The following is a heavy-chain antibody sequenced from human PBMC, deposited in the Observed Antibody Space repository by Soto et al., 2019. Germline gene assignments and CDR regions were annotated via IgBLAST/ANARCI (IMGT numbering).Heavy chain of an antibody. J-gene: IGHJ4*02. Sequence: QVQLVGSGVGVVRPGRSLRLSCSASGFTFINYGFHWVRQAPAKGPEWVAVIWYDGSKKYYADSVKGRFTISRDNSKMTVYLQMNSLRAADTAMYYCAREGENWNDTSRAVFDYWGQGTLVTGSS. CDR3: AREGENWNDTSRAVFDY. CDR2: IWYDGSKK. CDR1: GFTFINYG. D-gene: IGHD1-1*01. V-gene: IGHV3-33*01.